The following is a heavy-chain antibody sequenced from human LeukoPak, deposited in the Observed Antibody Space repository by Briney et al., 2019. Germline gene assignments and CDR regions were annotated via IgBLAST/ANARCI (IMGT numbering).Heavy chain of an antibody. CDR1: GFTFSSYW. D-gene: IGHD3-16*02. J-gene: IGHJ4*02. CDR3: ARAGYYDYIWGTYRYHMDY. CDR2: IKQDGSGK. Sequence: GGSLRLSCAASGFTFSSYWMSWVRQAPGKGLEWVANIKQDGSGKYYVDSVKGRFTISRDNAKNSLYLQMNSLRAEDTAVYYCARAGYYDYIWGTYRYHMDYWGQGTLVTVSS. V-gene: IGHV3-7*01.